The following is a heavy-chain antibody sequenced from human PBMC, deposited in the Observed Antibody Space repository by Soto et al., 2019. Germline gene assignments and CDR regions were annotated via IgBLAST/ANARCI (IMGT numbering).Heavy chain of an antibody. CDR3: AKVAGRGPLIAAAWSY. J-gene: IGHJ4*02. CDR1: GFTFSSYA. Sequence: EVQLLESGGGLVQPGGSLRLSCAASGFTFSSYAMSWVRQAPGKGLEWVSAISGSGGSTYYADSVKGRFTISRDNSKNTLYLQMNSLRAEDTAVYYCAKVAGRGPLIAAAWSYWGQGTLVTVSS. CDR2: ISGSGGST. D-gene: IGHD6-13*01. V-gene: IGHV3-23*01.